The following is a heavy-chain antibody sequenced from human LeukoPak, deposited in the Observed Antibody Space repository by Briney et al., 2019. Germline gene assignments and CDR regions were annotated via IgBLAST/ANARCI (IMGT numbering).Heavy chain of an antibody. CDR2: ISSGGST. J-gene: IGHJ4*02. Sequence: GGSLRLSCAASGITVSSNYMSGVRQAPGKGLEWVSVISSGGSTSYADSVKGRFTISRDNSKNTLYLQMNSLRAEDTAVYYCARDTPPDYWGQGTLVTVSS. V-gene: IGHV3-53*01. CDR3: ARDTPPDY. CDR1: GITVSSNY.